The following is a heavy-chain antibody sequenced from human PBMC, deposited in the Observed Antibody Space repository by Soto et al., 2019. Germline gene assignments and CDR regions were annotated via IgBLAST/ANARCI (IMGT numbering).Heavy chain of an antibody. V-gene: IGHV4-31*03. D-gene: IGHD1-20*01. CDR2: IYYIGST. Sequence: QVQLQESGPGLVKPSQTLSLTCTVSGGSISSGGYYWSWIRQHPRKGLEWIGYIYYIGSTYYNPSLKNRVTISVDTSEKQFSLKLSSVTAADTAVYYCARIPSYNMGAFDIWGQGTMVTVSS. J-gene: IGHJ3*02. CDR3: ARIPSYNMGAFDI. CDR1: GGSISSGGYY.